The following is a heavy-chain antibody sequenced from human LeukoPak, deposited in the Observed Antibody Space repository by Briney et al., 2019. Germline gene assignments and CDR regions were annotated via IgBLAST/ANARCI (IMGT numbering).Heavy chain of an antibody. V-gene: IGHV5-10-1*01. CDR1: GYTFARYW. CDR2: IEPSDSYT. CDR3: ARLSGAYDYIWGSYRYTGDY. Sequence: GESLKISCKASGYTFARYWISWVRQMPGKGLERMGRIEPSDSYTNYSPSFEGHVTLSVDESISTAYLQWNSLKASDTGMYYCARLSGAYDYIWGSYRYTGDYWGQGTLVTVSS. D-gene: IGHD3-16*02. J-gene: IGHJ4*02.